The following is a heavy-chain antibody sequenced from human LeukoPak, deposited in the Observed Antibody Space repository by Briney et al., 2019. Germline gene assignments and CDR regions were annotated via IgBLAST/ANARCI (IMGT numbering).Heavy chain of an antibody. J-gene: IGHJ4*02. Sequence: GGSLRLSCTASGFTFGDYAMSWVRQAPGKGLEWVGFIRSKAFGGTTEYAASVKGRFTISRDESKNIAYLQMNSLKTEDTAVYYCTRGAGSISSWYYFAGNKVIDYWGQGTLVTVSS. D-gene: IGHD6-13*01. V-gene: IGHV3-49*04. CDR3: TRGAGSISSWYYFAGNKVIDY. CDR2: IRSKAFGGTT. CDR1: GFTFGDYA.